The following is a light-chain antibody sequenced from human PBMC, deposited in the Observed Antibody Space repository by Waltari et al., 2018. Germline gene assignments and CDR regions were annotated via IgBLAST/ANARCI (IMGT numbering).Light chain of an antibody. CDR3: PTGGHGTWV. V-gene: IGLV4-69*01. CDR2: VNSDGSQ. CDR1: SGHSSNV. Sequence: QLVLTQSPSASASLGASVKLTCTLSSGHSSNVIAWHQQQPEKGPRFLMKVNSDGSQSKGDKSPDRFSGSSPGAEHYRTISSLQSEDEADYYCPTGGHGTWVFGGGTKLTVL. J-gene: IGLJ3*02.